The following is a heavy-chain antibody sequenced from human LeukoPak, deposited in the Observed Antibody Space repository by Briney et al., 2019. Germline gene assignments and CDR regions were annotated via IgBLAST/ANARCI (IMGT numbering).Heavy chain of an antibody. CDR2: ISGSGDNT. D-gene: IGHD3-3*01. V-gene: IGHV3-23*01. CDR3: AKADDFWSGYYSH. J-gene: IGHJ4*02. CDR1: GFTFSSYA. Sequence: PGGSLRLSCAASGFTFSSYAMSWVRQAPGKGLEWVSAISGSGDNTYYADSVKGQFTISRDNSKNTLYLQMNSLRAEDTAVYYCAKADDFWSGYYSHWGQGTLVTVSS.